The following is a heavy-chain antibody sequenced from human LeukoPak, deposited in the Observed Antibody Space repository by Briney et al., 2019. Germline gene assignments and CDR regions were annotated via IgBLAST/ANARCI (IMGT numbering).Heavy chain of an antibody. CDR2: ISSSSSYI. CDR1: GFIFSIYS. D-gene: IGHD2-2*01. J-gene: IGHJ4*02. V-gene: IGHV3-21*01. CDR3: ARPLCSSTSCPLDY. Sequence: KPGGSLRLSCAAFGFIFSIYSVNWVRPARGKGREWVSSISSSSSYIYYPDSVKGRFTISRDNAKNSLYLQMNSLRAEDTAVYYCARPLCSSTSCPLDYWGQGTLVTVSS.